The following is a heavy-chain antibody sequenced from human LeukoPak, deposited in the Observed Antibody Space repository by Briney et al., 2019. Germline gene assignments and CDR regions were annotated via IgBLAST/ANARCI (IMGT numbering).Heavy chain of an antibody. CDR2: ISYSGST. J-gene: IGHJ5*02. Sequence: NPSETLSLTCTGSGGSISSYYWSWIRQPPGKGLEWIACISYSGSTKYNPSLKSRVTISVDTSKNQLSLKLSSVTAADTAVYYCAREPGFDSSGYLNWFDPWGQGTLVSDSS. V-gene: IGHV4-59*01. CDR1: GGSISSYY. D-gene: IGHD3-22*01. CDR3: AREPGFDSSGYLNWFDP.